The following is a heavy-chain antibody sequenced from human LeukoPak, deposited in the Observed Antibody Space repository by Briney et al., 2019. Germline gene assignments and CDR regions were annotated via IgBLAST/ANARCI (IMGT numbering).Heavy chain of an antibody. J-gene: IGHJ3*02. D-gene: IGHD6-13*01. CDR3: ARDLYSSRTNDAFVI. V-gene: IGHV4-39*07. CDR1: GGSIRSTSYY. Sequence: SETLSLTCTVSGGSIRSTSYYWGWIRQPPGKGLEWIGSIYYSGSSYYNPSLKSRLTISVDTSKNQFSLKLSSVTAADTAEYYCARDLYSSRTNDAFVIWGQGTMVTVS. CDR2: IYYSGSS.